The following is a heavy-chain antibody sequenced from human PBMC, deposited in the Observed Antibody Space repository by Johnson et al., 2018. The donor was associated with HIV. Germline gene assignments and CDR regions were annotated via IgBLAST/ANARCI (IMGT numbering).Heavy chain of an antibody. CDR1: GFTFSSYG. CDR2: IRYDGSNK. J-gene: IGHJ3*02. Sequence: QEQLVESGGGVVQPGGSLRLSCAASGFTFSSYGMHWVRQAPGKGLEWVAFIRYDGSNKYDADSVKGRFTISRDNSKNTLYLQMNSLRVEDTAVYYCARDAAKLEEDDAFDIWGQGTMVTVSS. V-gene: IGHV3-30*02. D-gene: IGHD1-1*01. CDR3: ARDAAKLEEDDAFDI.